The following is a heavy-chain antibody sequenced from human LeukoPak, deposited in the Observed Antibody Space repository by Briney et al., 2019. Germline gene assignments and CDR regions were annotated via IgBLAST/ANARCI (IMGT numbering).Heavy chain of an antibody. Sequence: ASVKVSCKASGYTFTGYYMHWVRQAPGQGLEWMGWINPNSGGTNYAQKFQGRVTMTRDTSISTAYMELSRLRSDDTAVYYCARVGYSSSWYYAFDIWGQGTMVTVSS. D-gene: IGHD6-13*01. J-gene: IGHJ3*02. CDR1: GYTFTGYY. CDR2: INPNSGGT. V-gene: IGHV1-2*02. CDR3: ARVGYSSSWYYAFDI.